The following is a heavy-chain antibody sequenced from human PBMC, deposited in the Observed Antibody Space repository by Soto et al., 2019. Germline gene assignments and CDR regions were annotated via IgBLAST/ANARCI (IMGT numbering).Heavy chain of an antibody. CDR3: AKDYNGNRNFDY. Sequence: EVQLLESGGGLVQPGGSLKLSCAASGFTFNNYAMTWVRQAPGKGLEWVSAISGGGGSTYYADSVKGRFTISRDNPNTALYLQMNSLRVEDTAIYFCAKDYNGNRNFDYWGQGSLVTVSS. J-gene: IGHJ4*02. CDR2: ISGGGGST. D-gene: IGHD3-10*01. CDR1: GFTFNNYA. V-gene: IGHV3-23*01.